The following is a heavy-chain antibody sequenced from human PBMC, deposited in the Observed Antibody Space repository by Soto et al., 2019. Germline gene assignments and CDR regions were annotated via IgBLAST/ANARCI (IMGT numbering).Heavy chain of an antibody. J-gene: IGHJ6*02. CDR2: INPKGGAP. CDR3: ARVHLVAGSAFYCAMDV. Sequence: GASVKVSCKASGYTFSAYHIHWVRQAPGQGLEWMGWINPKGGAPSYALSFQGRVTMTSDTTISTAYMDSVKVEDTAVYHCARVHLVAGSAFYCAMDVWGPGTAVTVSS. CDR1: GYTFSAYH. D-gene: IGHD6-6*01. V-gene: IGHV1-2*02.